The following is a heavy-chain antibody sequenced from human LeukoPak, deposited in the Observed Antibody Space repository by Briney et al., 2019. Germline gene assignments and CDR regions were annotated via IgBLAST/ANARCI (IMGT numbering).Heavy chain of an antibody. CDR3: ARHARAYSSSWFFDY. J-gene: IGHJ4*02. CDR1: GGSISTYY. D-gene: IGHD6-13*01. V-gene: IGHV4-59*08. CDR2: ISYSGST. Sequence: KSSETLSLTCTVSGGSISTYYWSWIRQPPGKGRKGIGYISYSGSTNYNPSLKSRVTISVDTYKNQFSLKLSSLTAADTAVYYCARHARAYSSSWFFDYWGQGTLVTVSS.